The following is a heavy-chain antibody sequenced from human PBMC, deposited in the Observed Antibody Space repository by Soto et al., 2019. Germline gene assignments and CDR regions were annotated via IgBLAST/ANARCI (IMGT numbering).Heavy chain of an antibody. Sequence: LSLTCTVSGGSISSGGYYWSWIRQHPGKGLEWIGYIYYSGSTYYNPSLKSRVTISVDTSKNQFSLKLSSVTAADMAVYYCARGIVVVTLGFDIWGQGTMVTV. D-gene: IGHD2-21*02. J-gene: IGHJ3*02. CDR3: ARGIVVVTLGFDI. V-gene: IGHV4-31*03. CDR1: GGSISSGGYY. CDR2: IYYSGST.